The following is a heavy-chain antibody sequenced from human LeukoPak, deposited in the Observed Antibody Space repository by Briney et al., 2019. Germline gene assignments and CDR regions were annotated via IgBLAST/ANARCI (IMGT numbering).Heavy chain of an antibody. CDR3: AKDGGYNYGPRAPFDF. J-gene: IGHJ4*02. CDR2: LSGSGFST. D-gene: IGHD5-18*01. CDR1: GFIFSDYA. Sequence: PGGSLRLSCAASGFIFSDYAMSWVRQPPEKGLEWVPSLSGSGFSTYYADSAKGRFTISRDNSKNTLYLHINGLRADDTATYYCAKDGGYNYGPRAPFDFWGRGTPVTVSS. V-gene: IGHV3-23*01.